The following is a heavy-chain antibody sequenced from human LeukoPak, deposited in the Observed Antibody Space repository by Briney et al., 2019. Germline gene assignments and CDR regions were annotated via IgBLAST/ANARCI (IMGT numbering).Heavy chain of an antibody. V-gene: IGHV4-59*11. CDR1: GGSISSHY. D-gene: IGHD3-22*01. CDR2: MHYRGNT. Sequence: SETLSLTCTVSGGSISSHYWSWIRQSPGKGLEWIGFMHYRGNTNSNPSLRSRVTISMDTSKNQFSLKMSSVTAADTAVYYCARHITYYYDSSGYYVLDYWGQGILVTVSS. CDR3: ARHITYYYDSSGYYVLDY. J-gene: IGHJ4*02.